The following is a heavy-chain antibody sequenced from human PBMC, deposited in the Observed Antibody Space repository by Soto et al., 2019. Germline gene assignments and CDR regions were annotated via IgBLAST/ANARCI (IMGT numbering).Heavy chain of an antibody. Sequence: GGSLRLSCAASGFTFSSYGMHWVRQAPGKGLEWVAVISYDGSNKYYADSVKGRFTISRDNSKNTLYLQMNSLRAEDTAVYYCAKDLGTADVLRYFDWSGGFDYWGQGTLVTVSS. J-gene: IGHJ4*02. CDR1: GFTFSSYG. D-gene: IGHD3-9*01. CDR2: ISYDGSNK. V-gene: IGHV3-30*18. CDR3: AKDLGTADVLRYFDWSGGFDY.